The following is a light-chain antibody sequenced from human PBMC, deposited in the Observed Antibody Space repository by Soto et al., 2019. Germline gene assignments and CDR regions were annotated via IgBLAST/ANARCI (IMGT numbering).Light chain of an antibody. CDR2: EVN. CDR3: TSFAGSNNLGL. CDR1: SSDVGAYNY. Sequence: QSVLTQPPSASGSPGQSVTISCTGTSSDVGAYNYVSWYHQHPGKAPKLILFEVNKRPSGVPDRFSGSKSGNTASLTVSGLQPEDEADYYCTSFAGSNNLGLFGGGTKLTVL. J-gene: IGLJ2*01. V-gene: IGLV2-8*01.